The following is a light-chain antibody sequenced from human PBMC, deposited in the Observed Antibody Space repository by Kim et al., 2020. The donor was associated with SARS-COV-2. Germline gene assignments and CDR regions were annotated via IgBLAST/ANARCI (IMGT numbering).Light chain of an antibody. J-gene: IGLJ3*02. Sequence: SYELTQPPSVSVSPGQTASITCSGEKLGDKYACWYQQKQGQSPVLVIYQDSKRPSGIPERFSGSNSGNTATLTISGTQAMDEADYYCQAWDSSTAVFGGGTQLTVL. V-gene: IGLV3-1*01. CDR2: QDS. CDR3: QAWDSSTAV. CDR1: KLGDKY.